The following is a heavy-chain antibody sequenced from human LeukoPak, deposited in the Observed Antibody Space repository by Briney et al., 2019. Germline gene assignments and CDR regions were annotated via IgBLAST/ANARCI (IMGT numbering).Heavy chain of an antibody. CDR2: INLSGST. CDR3: ARGRVIPEGSGWLPIDY. J-gene: IGHJ4*02. Sequence: SETLSLTCAVYVGSFSGYYWSCIPQPPGKGLEWIGEINLSGSTNYNPTLKSRVTISVDTSKNQFTLKPSSVTDADTAVYHCARGRVIPEGSGWLPIDYWGQGTLVTVSS. V-gene: IGHV4-34*01. CDR1: VGSFSGYY. D-gene: IGHD6-19*01.